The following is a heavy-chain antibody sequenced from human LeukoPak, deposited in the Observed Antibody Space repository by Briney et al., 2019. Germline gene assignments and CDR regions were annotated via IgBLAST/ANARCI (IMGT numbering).Heavy chain of an antibody. CDR3: ATTYYYDSSGYYYVHHFDY. D-gene: IGHD3-22*01. J-gene: IGHJ4*02. Sequence: GGSLRLSCAASGFTFSSYSMNWVRQAPGKGLEWVSSISSSSSYIYYADSVKGRFTISRDNAKNPLYLQMNSLRAEDTAVYYCATTYYYDSSGYYYVHHFDYWGQGTLVTVSS. V-gene: IGHV3-21*01. CDR2: ISSSSSYI. CDR1: GFTFSSYS.